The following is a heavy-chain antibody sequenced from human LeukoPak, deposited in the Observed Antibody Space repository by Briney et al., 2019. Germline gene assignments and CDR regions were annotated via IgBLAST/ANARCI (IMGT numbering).Heavy chain of an antibody. Sequence: GESLKISCKASGYVFIRHWIGWVRQVPGKGLEWMGVIHPEDSYSRYNAAFQGQATLSVDESTSTAYLQLSSLKASDTAIYYCARQNHYYYYMDVWRRETAVTVSS. CDR3: ARQNHYYYYMDV. CDR2: IHPEDSYS. V-gene: IGHV5-51*01. CDR1: GYVFIRHW. J-gene: IGHJ6*03.